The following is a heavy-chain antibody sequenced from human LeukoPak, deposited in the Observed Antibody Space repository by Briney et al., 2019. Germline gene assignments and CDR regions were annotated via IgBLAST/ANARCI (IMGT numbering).Heavy chain of an antibody. V-gene: IGHV1-2*06. Sequence: ASVKVSCKASGYTFTSYGISWVRQAPGQGLEWMGRINPNSGGTNYAQKFQGRVTMTRDTSISTAYMELSRLRSDDTAVYYCARVDSYYDFWSGYYRGYYYYGMDVWGQGTTVTVSS. CDR1: GYTFTSYG. D-gene: IGHD3-3*01. CDR3: ARVDSYYDFWSGYYRGYYYYGMDV. CDR2: INPNSGGT. J-gene: IGHJ6*02.